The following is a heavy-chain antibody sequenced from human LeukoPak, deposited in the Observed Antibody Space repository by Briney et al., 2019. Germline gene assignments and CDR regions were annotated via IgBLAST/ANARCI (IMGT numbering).Heavy chain of an antibody. D-gene: IGHD2-21*02. CDR1: GFTFSSYS. J-gene: IGHJ4*02. CDR3: ARAVYCGGDCYPPHLDY. V-gene: IGHV3-21*01. Sequence: PGGSLRLSCAASGFTFSSYSMNWVRQAPGKGLEWVSSISSSSSYIYYADSVKGRFTIYRDKAKDSLYLQMNSLRAEDTAVYYCARAVYCGGDCYPPHLDYWGQGTLVTVSS. CDR2: ISSSSSYI.